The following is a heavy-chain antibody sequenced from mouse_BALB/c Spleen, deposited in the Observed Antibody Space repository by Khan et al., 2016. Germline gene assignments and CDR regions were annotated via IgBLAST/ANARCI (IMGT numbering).Heavy chain of an antibody. CDR3: ARGDGYPWFAY. Sequence: EVQLQELGPGLVKPSQSLSLTCTVTGYSITSDYAWNWIRQFPGNKLEWMGYISYSGSTSYNPSLKSRISITRDTSKNQFFLQLNSVTTEDTATSYCARGDGYPWFAYWGQGTLALSLQ. D-gene: IGHD2-3*01. V-gene: IGHV3-2*02. CDR2: ISYSGST. J-gene: IGHJ3*01. CDR1: GYSITSDYA.